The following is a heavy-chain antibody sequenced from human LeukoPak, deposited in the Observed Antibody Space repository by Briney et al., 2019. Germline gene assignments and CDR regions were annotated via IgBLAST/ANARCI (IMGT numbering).Heavy chain of an antibody. J-gene: IGHJ4*02. CDR3: ITVRNYYDSSGYPY. Sequence: PGGSLRLSCAASGLTFSNAWMSWVRQAPGKGLEWVGRIKSKTDGGTTDHAAPVKGRFTISRDDSKNTLYLQMNSLKTEDTAVYYCITVRNYYDSSGYPYWGQGTLVTVSS. CDR2: IKSKTDGGTT. D-gene: IGHD3-22*01. V-gene: IGHV3-15*01. CDR1: GLTFSNAW.